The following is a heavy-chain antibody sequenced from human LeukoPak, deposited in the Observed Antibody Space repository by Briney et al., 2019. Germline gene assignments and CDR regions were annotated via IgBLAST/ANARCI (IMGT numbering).Heavy chain of an antibody. D-gene: IGHD6-19*01. CDR2: ISYDGSNK. CDR3: ARSYSSGWYDGCDY. CDR1: GFTFSSYA. J-gene: IGHJ4*02. V-gene: IGHV3-30-3*01. Sequence: GGSLRLSCAASGFTFSSYAMHWVRQAPGKGLEWVAVISYDGSNKYYADSVKGRFTISRDKSKNTLYLQMNSLRAEDTAVYYCARSYSSGWYDGCDYWGQGTLVTVSS.